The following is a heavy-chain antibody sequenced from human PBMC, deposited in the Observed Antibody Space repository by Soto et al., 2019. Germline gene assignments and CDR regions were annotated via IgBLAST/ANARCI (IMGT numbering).Heavy chain of an antibody. CDR2: ISYDGSNK. Sequence: QVLLMESGGGVVQSGRSLRLSCAASGFTFSTYGMHWVRQGPGKGLEWVAFISYDGSNKYYADSVKGRFTISRDNSKNTLFLQMNSLRAQDTAIYYCAKVRYSSTWSFHHWGQGTQVTLS. D-gene: IGHD6-13*01. CDR1: GFTFSTYG. V-gene: IGHV3-30*18. J-gene: IGHJ4*02. CDR3: AKVRYSSTWSFHH.